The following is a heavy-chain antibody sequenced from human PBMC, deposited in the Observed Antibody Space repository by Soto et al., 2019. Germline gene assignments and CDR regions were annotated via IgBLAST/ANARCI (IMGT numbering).Heavy chain of an antibody. CDR1: GFTFSDYD. J-gene: IGHJ6*04. CDR2: IDKSGYT. CDR3: KRGGSEGSWLDV. V-gene: IGHV3-13*01. Sequence: PGGSLRLSCAASGFTFSDYDIHWVRQATGKGLEWASGIDKSGYTYYSGSVKGRVTISRENGKSSVYLQMNSLRVGDTAVYYCKRGGSEGSWLDVWGKGTRVTVSS. D-gene: IGHD2-15*01.